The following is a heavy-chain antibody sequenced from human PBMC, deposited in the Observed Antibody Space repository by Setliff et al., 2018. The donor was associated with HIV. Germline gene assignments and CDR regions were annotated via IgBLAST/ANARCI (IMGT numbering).Heavy chain of an antibody. CDR1: GFRFRGHA. V-gene: IGHV3-23*01. Sequence: PGGSLRLSCVASGFRFRGHAVNWVRQAPGKGLEWVSVISGSGGSTFYADSVKGRFTISRDNSKNTVYLQMNSLRAEDTAVYYCAKDHATSSWFTALLDYWGQGALVTVSS. D-gene: IGHD6-13*01. J-gene: IGHJ4*02. CDR2: ISGSGGST. CDR3: AKDHATSSWFTALLDY.